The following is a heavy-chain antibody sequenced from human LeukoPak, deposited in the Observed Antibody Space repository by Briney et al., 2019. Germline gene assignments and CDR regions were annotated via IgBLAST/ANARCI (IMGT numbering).Heavy chain of an antibody. CDR1: GGSISSSSYY. J-gene: IGHJ4*02. CDR2: IYYSGGT. CDR3: ARQYGGNGYYFDY. V-gene: IGHV4-39*01. Sequence: SETLSLTCTVSGGSISSSSYYWGWIRQPPGKGLEWIGSIYYSGGTYYNPSLKSRVTISVDTSKNQFSLKLSSVTAADTAVYYCARQYGGNGYYFDYWGQGTLVTVSS. D-gene: IGHD4-23*01.